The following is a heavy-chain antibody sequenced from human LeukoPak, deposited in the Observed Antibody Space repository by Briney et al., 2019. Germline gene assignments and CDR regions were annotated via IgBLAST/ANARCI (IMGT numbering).Heavy chain of an antibody. Sequence: PGGSLRLSCAASGFTFSSYSMNWVRQAPGKGLEWVSPISSSSSYIYYADSVKGRFTISRDNAKNSLYLQMNSLRAEDTAVYYCARDYDILTGYYYGMDVWGQGTTVTVSS. V-gene: IGHV3-21*01. CDR2: ISSSSSYI. CDR1: GFTFSSYS. CDR3: ARDYDILTGYYYGMDV. J-gene: IGHJ6*02. D-gene: IGHD3-9*01.